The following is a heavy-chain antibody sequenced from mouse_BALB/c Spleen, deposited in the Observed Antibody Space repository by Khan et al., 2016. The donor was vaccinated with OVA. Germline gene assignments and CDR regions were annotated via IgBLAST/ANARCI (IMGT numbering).Heavy chain of an antibody. J-gene: IGHJ2*01. CDR1: GYTFTSYW. CDR3: ARIKKIVATYVDY. CDR2: TNPTNGRT. V-gene: IGHV1S81*02. D-gene: IGHD1-1*01. Sequence: QVQLQQSGAELVKAGASVKMSCKASGYTFTSYWMHWVKQRLGQGLEWFAETNPTNGRTYYNEKFKSKATLTVDKSSSTAYMLLSGPTFEDSAVYYCARIKKIVATYVDYWGQGTTLTGAS.